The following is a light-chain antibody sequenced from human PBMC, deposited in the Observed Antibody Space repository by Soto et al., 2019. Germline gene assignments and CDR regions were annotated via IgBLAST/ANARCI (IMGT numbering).Light chain of an antibody. Sequence: QSVLTQPASVSGSPGQSITISCTGTNSTVGGFNVVSWYQQHPGKAPKVIIYEGIKRPSGVSSRFSGSNSGSTASLTISGLQAEDEADYYCCSYAGATTYVFGTGTKVTVL. V-gene: IGLV2-23*01. J-gene: IGLJ1*01. CDR3: CSYAGATTYV. CDR2: EGI. CDR1: NSTVGGFNV.